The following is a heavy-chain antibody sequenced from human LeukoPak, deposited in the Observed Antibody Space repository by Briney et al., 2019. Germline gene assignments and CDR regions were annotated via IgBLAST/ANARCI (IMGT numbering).Heavy chain of an antibody. D-gene: IGHD3-10*01. CDR2: ISYDGSNK. CDR1: GFTFSSYA. J-gene: IGHJ4*02. CDR3: ARDYYYGSGIPPDY. Sequence: GGSLRLSCAASGFTFSSYAMSWVRQAPGKGLEWVAVISYDGSNKYYADSVKGRFTISRDNSKNTLYLQMNSLRAEDTAVYYCARDYYYGSGIPPDYWGQGTLVTVSS. V-gene: IGHV3-30-3*01.